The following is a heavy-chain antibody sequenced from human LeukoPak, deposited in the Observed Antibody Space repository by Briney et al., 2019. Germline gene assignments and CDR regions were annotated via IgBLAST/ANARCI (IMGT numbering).Heavy chain of an antibody. D-gene: IGHD6-6*01. CDR3: ARQGQLADY. J-gene: IGHJ4*02. V-gene: IGHV4-39*01. Sequence: SETLSLTCTVSGGSISSSSYYWGWIRQPPGKGLEWIGSIYYSGSTYYNPSLKSRVTISVDTSKNQFSLKLSSVTAADTAVYYCARQGQLADYWGQGTLVTVSS. CDR1: GGSISSSSYY. CDR2: IYYSGST.